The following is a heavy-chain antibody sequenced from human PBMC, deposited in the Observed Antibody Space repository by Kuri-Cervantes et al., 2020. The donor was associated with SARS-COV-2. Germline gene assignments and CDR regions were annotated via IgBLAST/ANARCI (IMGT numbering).Heavy chain of an antibody. D-gene: IGHD3-9*01. V-gene: IGHV1-69*04. CDR3: ARDRGYDILTGYYSFDY. Sequence: SVKVSCKASGGTFSSYAISWVRQAPGQGLEWMGRIIPILGIANYAQKFQGRVTITADKSTSTAYMELSSLRSDDTAVYYCARDRGYDILTGYYSFDYWGQGTLVTVSS. J-gene: IGHJ4*02. CDR1: GGTFSSYA. CDR2: IIPILGIA.